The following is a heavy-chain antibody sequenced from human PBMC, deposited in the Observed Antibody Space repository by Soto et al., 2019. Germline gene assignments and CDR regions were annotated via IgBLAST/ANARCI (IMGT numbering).Heavy chain of an antibody. CDR2: INPNSGGS. CDR3: ARDLIAAAGEAFDI. V-gene: IGHV1-2*04. D-gene: IGHD6-13*01. CDR1: GYTFTGYY. J-gene: IGHJ3*02. Sequence: ASVKVSCKASGYTFTGYYMHWVRQAPGQGLEWMGWINPNSGGSNYAQKFQGWVTMTRDTSISTAYMELSRLRSDDTAVYYCARDLIAAAGEAFDIWGQGTMVTVSS.